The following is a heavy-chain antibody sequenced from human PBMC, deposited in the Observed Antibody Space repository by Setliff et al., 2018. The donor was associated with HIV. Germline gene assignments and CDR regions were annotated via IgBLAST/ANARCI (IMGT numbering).Heavy chain of an antibody. CDR2: IHYNEKT. Sequence: SETLSLTCTVSGGSASNSRYYWAWIRQPPGKGLEYIGSIHYNEKTYYNPSLKSRVTISIDTSKNQFSLNLTSVTAADTAVYYCASRVYYYESKNFLREEGFDPWGQGTLVTVSS. CDR3: ASRVYYYESKNFLREEGFDP. CDR1: GGSASNSRYY. D-gene: IGHD3-22*01. V-gene: IGHV4-39*01. J-gene: IGHJ5*02.